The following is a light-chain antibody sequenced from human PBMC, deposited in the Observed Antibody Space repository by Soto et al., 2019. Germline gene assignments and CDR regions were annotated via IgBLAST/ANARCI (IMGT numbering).Light chain of an antibody. CDR2: EVT. Sequence: QSALTQPASVSGSPGQSIAISCIGTSSDVGGYDYVSWYQQHPDKAPKLIIYEVTKRPSGVSSRFSGSKSGNTASLTISGLQPDDEADYYCSSLTSGDTRVFGSGTKLTVL. J-gene: IGLJ3*02. CDR3: SSLTSGDTRV. V-gene: IGLV2-14*01. CDR1: SSDVGGYDY.